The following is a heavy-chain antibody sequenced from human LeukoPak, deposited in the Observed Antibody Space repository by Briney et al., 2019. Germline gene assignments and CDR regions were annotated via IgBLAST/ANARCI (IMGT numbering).Heavy chain of an antibody. CDR2: IYSGGST. CDR1: GGSINSDDYY. CDR3: ARGRYYYDSSGYHAFDP. V-gene: IGHV4-61*02. Sequence: SQTLSLTCTVSGGSINSDDYYWSWIRQPAGKGLEWIGRIYSGGSTNYNPSLKSRVTISVDTSKNQFSLKLSSVTAADTAVYYCARGRYYYDSSGYHAFDPWGQGTLVTVSS. D-gene: IGHD3-22*01. J-gene: IGHJ5*02.